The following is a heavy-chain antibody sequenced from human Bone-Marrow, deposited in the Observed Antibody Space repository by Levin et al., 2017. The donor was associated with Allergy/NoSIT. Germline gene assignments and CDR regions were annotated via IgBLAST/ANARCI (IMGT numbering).Heavy chain of an antibody. J-gene: IGHJ4*02. V-gene: IGHV3-23*01. CDR3: VKDVVETSQRSKMFMMAHPWYFDS. CDR2: ISANFGST. D-gene: IGHD2-2*01. CDR1: GFSFNTYA. Sequence: GESLKISCEASGFSFNTYAMSWVRQAPGMGLEWVAVISANFGSTYYADSVKGRFTISRDNSNNTLYLQMNSLRAEDTAIYYCVKDVVETSQRSKMFMMAHPWYFDSWGQGTLVTVSS.